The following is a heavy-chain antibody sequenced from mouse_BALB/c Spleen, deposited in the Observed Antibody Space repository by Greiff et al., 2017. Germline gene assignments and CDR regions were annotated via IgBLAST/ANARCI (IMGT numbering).Heavy chain of an antibody. CDR2: INPYNDGT. CDR3: ASSAYYGNSYAMDY. D-gene: IGHD2-10*01. J-gene: IGHJ4*01. CDR1: GYTFTSYV. Sequence: EVKLMESGPELVKPGASVKMSCKASGYTFTSYVMHWVKQKPGQGLEWIGYINPYNDGTKYNEKFKGKATLTSDKSSSTAYMELSSLTSEDSAVYYCASSAYYGNSYAMDYWGQGTSVTVSS. V-gene: IGHV1-14*01.